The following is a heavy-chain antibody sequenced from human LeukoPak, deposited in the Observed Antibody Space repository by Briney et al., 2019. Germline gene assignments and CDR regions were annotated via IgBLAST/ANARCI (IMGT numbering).Heavy chain of an antibody. CDR3: ARAGYYGDDAFDL. CDR1: GFPFSSYS. Sequence: GGSLRLSCVGSGFPFSSYSMSWVRQAPGKGLEWVANIRQDGSEKYYVDSVKGRLTISRDNAKNSLYLQMNSLRAEDTGIYYCARAGYYGDDAFDLWGQGTMVTVSS. CDR2: IRQDGSEK. V-gene: IGHV3-7*01. J-gene: IGHJ3*01. D-gene: IGHD2/OR15-2a*01.